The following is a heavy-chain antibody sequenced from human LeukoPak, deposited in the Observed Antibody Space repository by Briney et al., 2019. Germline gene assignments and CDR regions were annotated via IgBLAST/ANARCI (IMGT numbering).Heavy chain of an antibody. CDR2: IYCSGST. J-gene: IGHJ4*02. Sequence: SETLSLTCTVSGGSISSYYWSWIRQPPGKGLEWIGYIYCSGSTNYNPSLKSRVTISVDTSKNQFSLKLSSVTAADTAVYYCARSYYYDSSGYYYPPDEYYFDYWGQGTLVTISS. V-gene: IGHV4-59*01. CDR1: GGSISSYY. CDR3: ARSYYYDSSGYYYPPDEYYFDY. D-gene: IGHD3-22*01.